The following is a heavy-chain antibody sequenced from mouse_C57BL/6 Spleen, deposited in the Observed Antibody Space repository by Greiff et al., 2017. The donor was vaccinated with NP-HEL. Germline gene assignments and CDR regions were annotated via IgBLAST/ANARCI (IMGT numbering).Heavy chain of an antibody. D-gene: IGHD2-4*01. Sequence: QVQLQQPGAELVKPGASVKLSCKASGYTFTSYWMHWVKQRPGQGLEWIGMIHPNSGSTNYNEKFKSKATLTVDKSSSTAYMQLSSLTSEDSAVYYCARGGYDYDDGNYYAMDYWGQGTSVTVSS. CDR3: ARGGYDYDDGNYYAMDY. J-gene: IGHJ4*01. CDR1: GYTFTSYW. CDR2: IHPNSGST. V-gene: IGHV1-64*01.